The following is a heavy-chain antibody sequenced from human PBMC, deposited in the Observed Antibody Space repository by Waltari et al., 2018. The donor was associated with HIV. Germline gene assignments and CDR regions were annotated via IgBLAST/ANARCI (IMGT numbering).Heavy chain of an antibody. CDR2: ISYDGSNK. V-gene: IGHV3-30*01. J-gene: IGHJ6*02. CDR3: ARDRGSFASFFYGLDV. CDR1: GFTFSSYA. Sequence: QAQLVESGGGVVQPGRSLRLSCSASGFTFSSYAIPWVHQAPGKGLEWVAVISYDGSNKFYADSVKGRFTISRDISENTLFLQMDSLRAEDTAVYYCARDRGSFASFFYGLDVWGQGTTVTVSS. D-gene: IGHD3-10*01.